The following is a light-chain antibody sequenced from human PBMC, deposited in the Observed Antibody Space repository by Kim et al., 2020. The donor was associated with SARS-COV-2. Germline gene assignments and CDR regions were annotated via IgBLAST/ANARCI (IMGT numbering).Light chain of an antibody. J-gene: IGKJ4*01. Sequence: LAPGESATLSGRASQSVCSDLAWFQQKPGQPPRLLIYFASNRATGIPTRFSGSGSGTDFTLTIDSLEPEDFALYYCQQRGNWPLTFGGGTKVDIK. V-gene: IGKV3-11*01. CDR3: QQRGNWPLT. CDR1: QSVCSD. CDR2: FAS.